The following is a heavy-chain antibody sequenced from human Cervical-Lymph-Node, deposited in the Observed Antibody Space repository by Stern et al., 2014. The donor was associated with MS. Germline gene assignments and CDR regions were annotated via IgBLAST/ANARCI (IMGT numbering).Heavy chain of an antibody. Sequence: VQLVESGGGLVQPGGSLRLSCAASGFTFSSYWLHWVRQAPGKGLVCVSRINGDGSITNYADSAKGRFTISRDNAKNTLYLEMNSLRVEDTAVYYCTRMPTDSSGWYVCGMDVWGQGTTVTVSS. CDR3: TRMPTDSSGWYVCGMDV. D-gene: IGHD6-19*01. CDR1: GFTFSSYW. J-gene: IGHJ6*02. V-gene: IGHV3-74*01. CDR2: INGDGSIT.